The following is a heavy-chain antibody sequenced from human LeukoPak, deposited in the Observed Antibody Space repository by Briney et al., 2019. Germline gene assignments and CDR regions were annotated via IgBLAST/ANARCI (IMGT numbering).Heavy chain of an antibody. J-gene: IGHJ4*02. CDR3: ARHREMATIDY. CDR1: GGSISSSSYY. Sequence: SETLSLTCTVSGGSISSSSYYWGWIRQPPGKGLEWIGSIYYSGSTYYNPSLKSRVTISVDTSKNQFSLKLSSVTAADTAVYYCARHREMATIDYWGQGTLVTVPS. V-gene: IGHV4-39*01. CDR2: IYYSGST. D-gene: IGHD5-24*01.